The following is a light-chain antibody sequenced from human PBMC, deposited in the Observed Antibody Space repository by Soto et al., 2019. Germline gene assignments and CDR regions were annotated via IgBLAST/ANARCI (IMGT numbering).Light chain of an antibody. CDR1: SSDVGGYNY. Sequence: QSVLTQPASVSGSPGQSITISCTGTSSDVGGYNYVSWYQQHPGKAPKLMIYDVSNRPSGVSNRFSGSKSGNTASLTISGLHAADEADYYCSSYTSSSTLYVFGTGTKLTVL. J-gene: IGLJ1*01. V-gene: IGLV2-14*01. CDR3: SSYTSSSTLYV. CDR2: DVS.